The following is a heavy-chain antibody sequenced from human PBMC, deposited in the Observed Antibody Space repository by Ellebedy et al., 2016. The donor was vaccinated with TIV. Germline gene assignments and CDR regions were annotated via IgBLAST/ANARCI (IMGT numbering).Heavy chain of an antibody. CDR1: GGSISSYH. CDR3: TIMESASYFQF. Sequence: MPSETLSLTCTVSGGSISSYHWSRIRQPPGKGLEWIGYISYSGHTNYSPSLKSRVTISIDTSKDQFSLKLSSVSAADTAVYYCTIMESASYFQFWGQGTLVTVSS. V-gene: IGHV4-59*08. CDR2: ISYSGHT. D-gene: IGHD3-3*01. J-gene: IGHJ4*02.